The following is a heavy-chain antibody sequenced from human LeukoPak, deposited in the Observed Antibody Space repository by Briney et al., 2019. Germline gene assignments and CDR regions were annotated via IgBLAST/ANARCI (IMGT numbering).Heavy chain of an antibody. CDR1: GFTFSNYV. V-gene: IGHV3-33*06. CDR2: IWYDGSNK. CDR3: AKDVGSYYDFWSGYYAPDYFDY. Sequence: GGSLRLSCAASGFTFSNYVMHWVRQAPGKGLEWVAVIWYDGSNKYYADSVQGRFTISRDNSKNMLYLQMNSLTAEDTAVYYCAKDVGSYYDFWSGYYAPDYFDYWGQGTLVTVSS. D-gene: IGHD3-3*01. J-gene: IGHJ4*02.